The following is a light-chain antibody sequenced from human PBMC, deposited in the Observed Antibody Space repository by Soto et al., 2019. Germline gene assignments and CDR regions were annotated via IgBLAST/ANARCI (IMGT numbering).Light chain of an antibody. CDR1: QSVSSN. CDR3: QQYGSSTQVT. J-gene: IGKJ5*01. Sequence: EIVMTQSPATLYVSPGYRATLSCRPSQSVSSNLAWYQQKPGQAPRLLIYGASTRATGIPDRFSGSESGTDFTLTISRLEPEDFAVYYCQQYGSSTQVTFGQGTRLEI. V-gene: IGKV3-20*01. CDR2: GAS.